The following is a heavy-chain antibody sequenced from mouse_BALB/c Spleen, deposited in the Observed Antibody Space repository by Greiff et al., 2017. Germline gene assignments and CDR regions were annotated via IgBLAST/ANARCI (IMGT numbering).Heavy chain of an antibody. J-gene: IGHJ4*01. CDR1: GYTFTSYW. V-gene: IGHV1-87*01. CDR2: IYPGDGDT. D-gene: IGHD3-2*01. Sequence: QVPLQQSGAELARPGASVKLSCKASGYTFTSYWMQWVKQRPGQGLEWIGAIYPGDGDTRYTQKFKGKATLTADKSSSTAYMQLSSLASEDSAVYYCERQVVEEYAMDDWGQGTSVTVSS. CDR3: ERQVVEEYAMDD.